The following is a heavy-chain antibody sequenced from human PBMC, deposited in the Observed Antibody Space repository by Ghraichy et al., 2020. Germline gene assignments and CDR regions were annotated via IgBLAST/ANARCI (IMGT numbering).Heavy chain of an antibody. V-gene: IGHV1-69*13. Sequence: SVKVSCKASGGTFSSYAISWVRQAPGQGLEWMGGIIPIFGTANYAQKFQGRVTITADESTSTAYMELSSLRSEDTAVYYCAREDPRIAAIDYWGQGTLVTVSS. CDR3: AREDPRIAAIDY. D-gene: IGHD6-6*01. J-gene: IGHJ4*02. CDR1: GGTFSSYA. CDR2: IIPIFGTA.